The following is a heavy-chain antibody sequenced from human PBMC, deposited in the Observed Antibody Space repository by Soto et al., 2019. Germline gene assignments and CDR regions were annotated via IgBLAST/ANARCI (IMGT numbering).Heavy chain of an antibody. Sequence: ASVKVSCKASGYTFTSYAMHWLRQSPGQRLEWMGWINAGNGNTKYSQKFQGRVTITRDTSASTAYMELSSLRSEDTAVYYCARDWVYYGSGSYYPDAFDIWGQGTMVTVSS. CDR2: INAGNGNT. CDR1: GYTFTSYA. CDR3: ARDWVYYGSGSYYPDAFDI. V-gene: IGHV1-3*01. J-gene: IGHJ3*02. D-gene: IGHD3-10*01.